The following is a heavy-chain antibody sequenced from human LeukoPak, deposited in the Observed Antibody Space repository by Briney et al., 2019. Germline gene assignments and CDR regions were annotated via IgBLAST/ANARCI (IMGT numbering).Heavy chain of an antibody. Sequence: SEIPSLTCTVSGGSISSYYWSWIRQPPGKGLEWIGEINHSGSTNYNPSLKSRVTISVDTSKNQFSLKLSSVTAADTAVYYCARAGYQLLYRTGAFDIWGQGTMVTVSS. CDR2: INHSGST. V-gene: IGHV4-34*01. J-gene: IGHJ3*02. CDR3: ARAGYQLLYRTGAFDI. D-gene: IGHD2-2*02. CDR1: GGSISSYY.